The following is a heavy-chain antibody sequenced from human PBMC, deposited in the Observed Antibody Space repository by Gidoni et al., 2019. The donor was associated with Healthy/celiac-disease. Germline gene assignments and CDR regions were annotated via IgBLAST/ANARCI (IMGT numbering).Heavy chain of an antibody. CDR1: GGTFSSYA. V-gene: IGHV1-69*01. J-gene: IGHJ3*02. CDR2: LIPIFGTA. CDR3: ASPSFNCGGDCYYVAGAFDI. D-gene: IGHD2-21*01. Sequence: QVQLVQSGAEVKKPGSSVKVSCKASGGTFSSYAISWVRQAPGQGLEWMGGLIPIFGTANYAQKFQGRVTITADESTSTAYMELSSLRSEYTAVYYCASPSFNCGGDCYYVAGAFDIWGQGTMVTVSS.